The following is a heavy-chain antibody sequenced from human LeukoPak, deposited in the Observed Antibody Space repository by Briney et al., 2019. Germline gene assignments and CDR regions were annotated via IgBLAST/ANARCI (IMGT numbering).Heavy chain of an antibody. CDR1: GFTFSSYA. V-gene: IGHV3-30-3*01. CDR3: ARPLRGVFDY. D-gene: IGHD2-8*01. J-gene: IGHJ4*02. CDR2: ISYDGSNK. Sequence: GGSLRLSCAASGFTFSSYAMHWVRQAPGKGLEWVAVISYDGSNKYYADSVKGRFTISRDNSKNTQYLQMNSLRAEDTAVYYCARPLRGVFDYWGQGTLVTVSS.